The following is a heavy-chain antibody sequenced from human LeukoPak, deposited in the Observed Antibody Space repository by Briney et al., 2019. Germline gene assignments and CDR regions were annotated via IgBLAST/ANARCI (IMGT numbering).Heavy chain of an antibody. J-gene: IGHJ5*02. V-gene: IGHV1-46*01. CDR1: GYAFTSYY. CDR3: ARDSSIPYYYDSSGYPRKLNWFDP. CDR2: INPSGGST. D-gene: IGHD3-22*01. Sequence: ASVKVSCKASGYAFTSYYMPWVRQAPGQGLEWMGIINPSGGSTSYAQKLQDRVTMTRDTSTSTVYMEVNSLRSEDTAVYYCARDSSIPYYYDSSGYPRKLNWFDPWGQGTLVTVSS.